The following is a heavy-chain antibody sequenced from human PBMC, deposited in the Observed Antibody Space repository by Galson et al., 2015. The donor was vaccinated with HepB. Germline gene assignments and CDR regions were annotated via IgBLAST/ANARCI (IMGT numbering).Heavy chain of an antibody. Sequence: SVKVSCKASGGTFSSYAISWVRQAPGQGLEWMGGIIPIFGTANYAQKFQGRVTITADESTSTAYMELSSLRSEDTAVYYCARNYGSGRLGYYYGMDVWGQGTTVTVSS. V-gene: IGHV1-69*13. J-gene: IGHJ6*02. CDR1: GGTFSSYA. D-gene: IGHD3-10*01. CDR2: IIPIFGTA. CDR3: ARNYGSGRLGYYYGMDV.